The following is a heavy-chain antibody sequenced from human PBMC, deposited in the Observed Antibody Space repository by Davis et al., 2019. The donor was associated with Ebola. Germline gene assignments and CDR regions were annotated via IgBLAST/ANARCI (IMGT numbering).Heavy chain of an antibody. D-gene: IGHD6-19*01. V-gene: IGHV3-30*01. J-gene: IGHJ4*02. CDR3: AGGRGWYYFDY. Sequence: DSVKGRLTISRDNSKNTLYLQMNSLRAEDRAVYYCAGGRGWYYFDYWGQGTLVTVSS.